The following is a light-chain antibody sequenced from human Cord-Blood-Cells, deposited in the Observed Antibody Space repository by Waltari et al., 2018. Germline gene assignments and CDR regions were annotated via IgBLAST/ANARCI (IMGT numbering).Light chain of an antibody. CDR1: SSDVGGYNY. CDR3: SSYTSSSTYV. CDR2: EVS. V-gene: IGLV2-14*01. J-gene: IGLJ1*01. Sequence: QSALTQPASVSGSPGQSLTISCTGTSSDVGGYNYVSCYQQHPGKAPKLMIYEVSNRPSGVSNRFSGSKSGNTASLTISWLQAEDEADYYCSSYTSSSTYVFGTGTKVTVL.